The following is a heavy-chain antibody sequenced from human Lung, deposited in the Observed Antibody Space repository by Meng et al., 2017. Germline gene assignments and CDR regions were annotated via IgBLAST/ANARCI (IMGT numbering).Heavy chain of an antibody. Sequence: GELGGPGGGFVPPGGSLRLSCAASGFTFTDHWMHWVRQGPGKGLVWVSRINRDGTKPTYADSVKGRFTISRDNAKNTLYLQMNNLRAEDTAFYYCTNDRLNHWGQGALVTVSS. V-gene: IGHV3-74*01. CDR2: INRDGTKP. D-gene: IGHD1-1*01. J-gene: IGHJ1*01. CDR3: TNDRLNH. CDR1: GFTFTDHW.